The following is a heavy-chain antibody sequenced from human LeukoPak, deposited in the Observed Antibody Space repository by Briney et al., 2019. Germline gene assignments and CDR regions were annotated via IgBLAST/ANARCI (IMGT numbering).Heavy chain of an antibody. Sequence: PSETLSLICTVSCGSISSSSYSWGWIRQPPGKGVEWIGRIYYSGPTYYNPSLKSRITISVDTSKIQFSLKLSSVAATDTAVYFCARLRFDFWSGYTHPYFDYWGQGTLVTVSS. CDR2: IYYSGPT. D-gene: IGHD3-3*01. V-gene: IGHV4-39*01. J-gene: IGHJ4*02. CDR3: ARLRFDFWSGYTHPYFDY. CDR1: CGSISSSSYS.